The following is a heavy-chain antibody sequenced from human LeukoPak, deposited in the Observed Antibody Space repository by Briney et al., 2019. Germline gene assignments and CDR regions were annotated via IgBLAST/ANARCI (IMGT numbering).Heavy chain of an antibody. CDR3: ARGGRRSYGDDAFDM. Sequence: PGGFLSLSCAASGFTFNNYRMNWVRLAPGRGLEWVANIKQDGSEKYSVDSVKGRFTISRDNAKNSLYLQMNSLRAEDTAVYYCARGGRRSYGDDAFDMWGQGTMVTVSS. J-gene: IGHJ3*02. V-gene: IGHV3-7*01. CDR1: GFTFNNYR. D-gene: IGHD3-16*01. CDR2: IKQDGSEK.